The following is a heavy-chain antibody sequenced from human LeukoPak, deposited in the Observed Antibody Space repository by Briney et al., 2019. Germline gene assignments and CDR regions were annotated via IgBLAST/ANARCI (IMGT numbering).Heavy chain of an antibody. V-gene: IGHV4-59*01. Sequence: SETLSLTCTVSGGSISSYYWSWIRQPPGKGLEWIGYIYYSGSTNYNPSLKSRVTISVDTSKNQFSLKLSSVTAADTAVYYCARCGGGSYFRYYYYMDVWGKGTTVTVSS. CDR3: ARCGGGSYFRYYYYMDV. CDR1: GGSISSYY. J-gene: IGHJ6*03. CDR2: IYYSGST. D-gene: IGHD1-26*01.